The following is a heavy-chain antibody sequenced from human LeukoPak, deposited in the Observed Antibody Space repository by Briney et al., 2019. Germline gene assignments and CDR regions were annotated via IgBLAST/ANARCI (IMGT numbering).Heavy chain of an antibody. CDR1: GYTFTGYY. V-gene: IGHV1-2*02. J-gene: IGHJ3*02. CDR3: ARASYYYDRFDI. Sequence: ASVKVSCKASGYTFTGYYMHWVRQAPGQGLEWMGWINPNSGGTNYAQKFQGRVTMTRDTSISTAYMELSRLRSDDTAVYYCARASYYYDRFDIWGQGTMVTVSS. CDR2: INPNSGGT. D-gene: IGHD3-22*01.